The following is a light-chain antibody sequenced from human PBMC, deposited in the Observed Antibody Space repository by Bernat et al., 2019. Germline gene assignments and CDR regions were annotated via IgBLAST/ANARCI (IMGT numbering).Light chain of an antibody. CDR2: WAT. V-gene: IGKV4-1*01. CDR3: QQYYATLIT. CDR1: QTVLSSSNNKNY. Sequence: DIVMTQSPDSLAVSLGERATINCKSSQTVLSSSNNKNYLAWYQQKPGQSPELLIYWATTRESGVPDRFSVSGSGTDFTLIVSSLQAEDVAHYYCQQYYATLITFGQGTRLEIK. J-gene: IGKJ5*01.